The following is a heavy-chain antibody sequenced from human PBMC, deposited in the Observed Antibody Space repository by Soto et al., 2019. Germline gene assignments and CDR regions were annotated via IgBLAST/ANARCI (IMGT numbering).Heavy chain of an antibody. CDR3: ARVGGWYSRT. CDR1: GFTFSSST. Sequence: QVRLVESGGGVVQPGRSLRLSCAASGFTFSSSTIHWVRQAPGKGLEWVEVISDHGRTKNYADSVKGRFTVSRDNSNNTLSLQMDSLTVDDTAVYYCARVGGWYSRTWGQGTLVTVSS. J-gene: IGHJ5*02. V-gene: IGHV3-30*01. CDR2: ISDHGRTK. D-gene: IGHD1-26*01.